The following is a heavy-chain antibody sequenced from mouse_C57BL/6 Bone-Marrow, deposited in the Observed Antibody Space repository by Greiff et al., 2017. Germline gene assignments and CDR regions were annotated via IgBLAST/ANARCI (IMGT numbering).Heavy chain of an antibody. J-gene: IGHJ4*01. CDR2: IDPSDSET. V-gene: IGHV1-52*01. CDR3: ARFDYDDYYAMDY. Sequence: QVQLQQPGAELVRPGSSVKLSCKASGYTFTSYWMHWVKQRPIQGLEWIGNIDPSDSETHYNQKFKDKATLTVDKSSSTAYMQLSSLTSEDSAVYYCARFDYDDYYAMDYWGQGTSVTVSS. D-gene: IGHD2-4*01. CDR1: GYTFTSYW.